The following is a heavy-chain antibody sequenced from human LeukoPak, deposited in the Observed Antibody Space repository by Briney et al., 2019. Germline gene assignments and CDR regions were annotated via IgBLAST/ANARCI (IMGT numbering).Heavy chain of an antibody. CDR2: INHSGST. CDR1: GGSFSGYY. D-gene: IGHD6-19*01. V-gene: IGHV4-34*01. CDR3: ARALLSTGWSHFDY. Sequence: SETLSLTCAVYGGSFSGYYWSWIRQPPGKGLEWIGEINHSGSTNYNPSLKSRVTISVDTSKNQFSLKLSSVTAADTAVYYCARALLSTGWSHFDYWAREPWSPSPQ. J-gene: IGHJ4*02.